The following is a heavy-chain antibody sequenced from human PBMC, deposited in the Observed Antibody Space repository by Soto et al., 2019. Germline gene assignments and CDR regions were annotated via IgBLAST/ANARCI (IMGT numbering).Heavy chain of an antibody. D-gene: IGHD3-10*01. V-gene: IGHV1-69*13. Sequence: PSVKVSCKASGGTFSSYAISWVRQAPGQGLEWMGGIIPIFGTANYAQKFQGRVTITADESTSTAYMELSSLRSEDTAVYYCERVGTYYYGSGNLDYWGQGTLVTVSS. J-gene: IGHJ4*02. CDR3: ERVGTYYYGSGNLDY. CDR1: GGTFSSYA. CDR2: IIPIFGTA.